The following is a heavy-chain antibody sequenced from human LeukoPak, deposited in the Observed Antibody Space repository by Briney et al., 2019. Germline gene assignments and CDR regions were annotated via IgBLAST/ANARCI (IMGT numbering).Heavy chain of an antibody. CDR3: TRRKDDSSGYGY. Sequence: PGGSLRLSCAASGFTFSGSAMHWVRQASGKGLEWVGRIRSKANSYATAYAASVKGRFTISRDDSKNTAYLQMNSLKTEDTAVYCCTRRKDDSSGYGYWGQGTLVTVSS. J-gene: IGHJ4*02. CDR1: GFTFSGSA. V-gene: IGHV3-73*01. CDR2: IRSKANSYAT. D-gene: IGHD3-22*01.